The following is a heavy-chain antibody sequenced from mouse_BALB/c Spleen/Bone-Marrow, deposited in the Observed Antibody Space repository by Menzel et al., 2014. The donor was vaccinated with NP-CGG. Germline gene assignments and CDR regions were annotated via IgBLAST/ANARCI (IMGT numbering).Heavy chain of an antibody. V-gene: IGHV1S81*02. D-gene: IGHD2-13*01. Sequence: VKLMESGAELVKPGASVKLSCKASGYTFTSYWMHWVKQRPGQGLEWIGEINPSNGRTNYNEKFKTKATLTVDKSSNTAYMQLRRVTYEDSAVCYCARKGGEYEGFWGHGTTLTIYS. CDR2: INPSNGRT. CDR3: ARKGGEYEGF. J-gene: IGHJ2*01. CDR1: GYTFTSYW.